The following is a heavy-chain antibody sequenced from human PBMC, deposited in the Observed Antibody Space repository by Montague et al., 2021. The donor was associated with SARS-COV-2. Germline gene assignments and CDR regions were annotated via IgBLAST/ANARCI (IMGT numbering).Heavy chain of an antibody. J-gene: IGHJ3*02. CDR3: APREWELGAFDI. Sequence: SLRLSCAASGFTFSSYEMNWVRQAPGKGLAWVSYISSSGSTIYYADSVKGRFTISRDNAKNSLYLQMNSLRAEDTAVYYCAPREWELGAFDIWGQGTMVTVSS. CDR2: ISSSGSTI. D-gene: IGHD1-26*01. V-gene: IGHV3-48*03. CDR1: GFTFSSYE.